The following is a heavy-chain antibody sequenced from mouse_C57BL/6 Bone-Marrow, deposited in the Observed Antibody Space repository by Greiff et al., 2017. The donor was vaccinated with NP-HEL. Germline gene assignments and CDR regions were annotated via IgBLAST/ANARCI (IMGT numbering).Heavy chain of an antibody. Sequence: EVQLQESGGGLVQPGGSLKLSCAASGSTFSDYYMYWVRQTPEKRLEWVAYISNGGGSTYYPDTVKGRFTISRDNAKNTLYLQMSRLKSEDTAMYYCARHDWDVPFDYWGQGTTLTVSS. D-gene: IGHD4-1*01. V-gene: IGHV5-12*01. CDR3: ARHDWDVPFDY. CDR1: GSTFSDYY. J-gene: IGHJ2*01. CDR2: ISNGGGST.